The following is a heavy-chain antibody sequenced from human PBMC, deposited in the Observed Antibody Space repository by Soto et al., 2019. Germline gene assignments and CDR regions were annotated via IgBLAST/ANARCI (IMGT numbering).Heavy chain of an antibody. V-gene: IGHV3-30*03. CDR1: GFTFSTFG. J-gene: IGHJ4*02. CDR2: ISYDGTNK. D-gene: IGHD1-26*01. Sequence: QVQLVESRGGVVQPGRSLRLSCAASGFTFSTFGMHWVRQAPGKGLEWVAAISYDGTNKFYADSVKGRFTSSRDNSKSTLYLQMNGLRAEDTAVYYCTSAVRRAGGWDFDYWGQGTLVTVSS. CDR3: TSAVRRAGGWDFDY.